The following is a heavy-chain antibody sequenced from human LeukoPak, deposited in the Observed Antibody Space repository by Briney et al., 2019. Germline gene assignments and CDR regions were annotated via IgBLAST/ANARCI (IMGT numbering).Heavy chain of an antibody. CDR2: FDPEDGET. Sequence: ASVKVSCKVSGYTLTELSMHWVRQPPGKGLEWMGGFDPEDGETIYAQKFQGRVTMTEDTSTDTAYMELSSLRSEDTAVYYCATAHYYGSGSYKVGRFDPWGQGTLVTVSS. V-gene: IGHV1-24*01. J-gene: IGHJ5*02. D-gene: IGHD3-10*01. CDR1: GYTLTELS. CDR3: ATAHYYGSGSYKVGRFDP.